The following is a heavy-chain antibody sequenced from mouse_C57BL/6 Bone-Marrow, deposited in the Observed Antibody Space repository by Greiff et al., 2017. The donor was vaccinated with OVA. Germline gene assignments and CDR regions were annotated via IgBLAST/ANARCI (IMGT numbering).Heavy chain of an antibody. J-gene: IGHJ4*01. CDR2: IWSGGST. CDR1: GFSLTSYG. Sequence: VQLQQSGPGLVQPSQSLSITCTVSGFSLTSYGVHWVRQSPGKGLEWLGVIWSGGSTDYNAAFISRLSISKDNSKSQVFFKMNSLQADDTAIYYCASYGKRYAMDYWGQGTSVTVSS. V-gene: IGHV2-2*01. CDR3: ASYGKRYAMDY. D-gene: IGHD2-1*01.